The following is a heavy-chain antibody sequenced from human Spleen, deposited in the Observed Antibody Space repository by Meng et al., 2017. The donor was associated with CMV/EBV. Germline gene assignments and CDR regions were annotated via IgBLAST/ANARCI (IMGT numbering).Heavy chain of an antibody. CDR1: GFTFQSYA. D-gene: IGHD6-19*01. CDR3: ARDNSAFFDY. V-gene: IGHV3-23*01. Sequence: GVLKISCAASGFTFQSYAMAWVRQAPGKGLEWVSSISDNARSTYYADSVEGRFTISRDNSKNTLYLQMNSLRAEDTAVYYCARDNSAFFDYWGQGTLVTVSS. J-gene: IGHJ4*02. CDR2: ISDNARST.